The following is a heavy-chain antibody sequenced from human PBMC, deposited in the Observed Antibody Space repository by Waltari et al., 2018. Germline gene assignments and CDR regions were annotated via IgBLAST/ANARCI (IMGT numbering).Heavy chain of an antibody. J-gene: IGHJ5*02. Sequence: QVQLQESGPGLVKPSETLSLTCAVSGYSISSGYYWGWIRQPPGKGLAWIGEINHSGSTNYNPSLKSRVTISVDTSKNQFSRKRSSVTAADTAVYYCARGIQPSNWFDPWGQGTLVTVSS. CDR1: GYSISSGYY. V-gene: IGHV4-38-2*01. CDR2: INHSGST. CDR3: ARGIQPSNWFDP.